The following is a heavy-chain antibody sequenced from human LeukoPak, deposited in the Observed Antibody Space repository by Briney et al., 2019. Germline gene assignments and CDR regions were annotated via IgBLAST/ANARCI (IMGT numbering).Heavy chain of an antibody. J-gene: IGHJ4*02. D-gene: IGHD3-3*01. CDR2: IIPILGIA. V-gene: IGHV1-69*04. CDR1: GGTFSSYA. Sequence: GASVKVSCKASGGTFSSYAISWVRQAPGQGLEWMGRIIPILGIANYAQKFQGRVTITADKSTSTAYMELSSLRSEDTAVYYCARGAYYDFWSGYSAPDYYFDYWGQGTLVTVSS. CDR3: ARGAYYDFWSGYSAPDYYFDY.